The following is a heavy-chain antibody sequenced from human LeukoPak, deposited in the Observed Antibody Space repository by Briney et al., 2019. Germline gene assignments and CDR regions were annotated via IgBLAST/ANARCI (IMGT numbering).Heavy chain of an antibody. J-gene: IGHJ5*02. D-gene: IGHD6-6*01. CDR3: ASSTYSSSPS. Sequence: GGSLRLSCAASGFTFSSYAMHWVRQAPGKGLEWVAVISYDGSNKYYADSVKGRFTISRDNSKNTLYLQMNSLRAEDTAVYYCASSTYSSSPSWGQGTLVTVSS. CDR1: GFTFSSYA. CDR2: ISYDGSNK. V-gene: IGHV3-30*04.